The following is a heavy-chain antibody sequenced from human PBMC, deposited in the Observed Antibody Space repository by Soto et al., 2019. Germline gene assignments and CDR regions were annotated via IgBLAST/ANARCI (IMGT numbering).Heavy chain of an antibody. Sequence: EVQLVESGGGLVQPGRSLRLSCAASGFSFDEYAMHWVRQAPGKGLEWVSGVSWNSGTMGYGDSVRGRFAISRDNAKNSLYLQINSLTTEDTALYYCAKGFCSSTRCLTYSYMDVRGKGTTVTVSS. D-gene: IGHD2-2*01. V-gene: IGHV3-9*01. J-gene: IGHJ6*03. CDR2: VSWNSGTM. CDR1: GFSFDEYA. CDR3: AKGFCSSTRCLTYSYMDV.